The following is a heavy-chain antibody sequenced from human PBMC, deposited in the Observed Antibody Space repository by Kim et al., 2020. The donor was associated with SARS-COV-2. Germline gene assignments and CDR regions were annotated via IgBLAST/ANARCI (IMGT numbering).Heavy chain of an antibody. CDR3: ARPHTAMVPWFDP. V-gene: IGHV4-39*01. Sequence: STPAPKVQVTLSVDTSKNQFSLKLRSVTAADPAVYYCARPHTAMVPWFDPWGQGTLVTVSS. D-gene: IGHD5-18*01. J-gene: IGHJ5*02.